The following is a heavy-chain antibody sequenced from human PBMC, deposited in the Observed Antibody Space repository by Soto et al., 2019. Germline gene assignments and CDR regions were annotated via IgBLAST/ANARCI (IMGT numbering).Heavy chain of an antibody. V-gene: IGHV1-46*03. CDR2: INPSNST. CDR3: ARVHCSGGSCYSIDY. D-gene: IGHD2-15*01. CDR1: GYTFTSYY. Sequence: QVQLVQSGAEVKKPGASVKVSCKASGYTFTSYYMHWVRQAPGQGLEWMGIINPSNSTTYAQKFQGLVTTTRDTSTSIVYLHLSSLRSEGTAVYYCARVHCSGGSCYSIDYWGQGTLVIVSS. J-gene: IGHJ4*02.